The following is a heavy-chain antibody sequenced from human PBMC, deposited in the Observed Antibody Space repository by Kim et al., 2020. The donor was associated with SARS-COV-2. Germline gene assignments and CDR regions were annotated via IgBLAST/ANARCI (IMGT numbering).Heavy chain of an antibody. Sequence: SNKHYQDEVNDRFTITRDNYKHTLYLQMNSLRAEDTAVYYCARDVVQAWHWGQGTLVTVSS. CDR3: ARDVVQAWH. D-gene: IGHD2-2*01. J-gene: IGHJ4*02. V-gene: IGHV3-30*01. CDR2: SNK.